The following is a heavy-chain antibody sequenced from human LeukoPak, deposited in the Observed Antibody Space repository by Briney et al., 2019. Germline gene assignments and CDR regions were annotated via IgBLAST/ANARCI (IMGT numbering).Heavy chain of an antibody. Sequence: GGSLRLSCAASGFTFSSYAMSWVRQAPGKGLEWVSAISGSGGSTYYADSVKGRFTISRDNSKNTLYLQMNSLRAEDTAVYYCAKDFTAGLWVVPTWGDYWGQGTLVTVSS. D-gene: IGHD2-15*01. CDR3: AKDFTAGLWVVPTWGDY. CDR1: GFTFSSYA. V-gene: IGHV3-23*01. CDR2: ISGSGGST. J-gene: IGHJ4*02.